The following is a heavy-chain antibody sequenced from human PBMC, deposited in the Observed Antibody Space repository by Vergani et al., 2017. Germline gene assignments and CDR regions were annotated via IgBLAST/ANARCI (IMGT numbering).Heavy chain of an antibody. CDR2: ISSSSSYI. V-gene: IGHV3-21*01. Sequence: EVQLVESGGGLVKPGGSLRLSCAASGFTFSSYSMNWVRQAPGKGLEWVSSISSSSSYIYYADSVKGRFTISRDNAKNSLYLQMNSLRAEDTAVYYCAMTYYYDSSGYYYDYYYYGMDVWGQGTTVTVSS. CDR3: AMTYYYDSSGYYYDYYYYGMDV. D-gene: IGHD3-22*01. CDR1: GFTFSSYS. J-gene: IGHJ6*02.